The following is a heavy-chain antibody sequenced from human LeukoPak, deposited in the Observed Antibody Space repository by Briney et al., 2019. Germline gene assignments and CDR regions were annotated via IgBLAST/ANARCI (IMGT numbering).Heavy chain of an antibody. Sequence: PSETLSLTRAVSGGSISSSNWWSWVRQPPGKGLEWIGEIYHSGSTNYNPSLKSRVTISVDKSKNQFSLKLSSVTAADTAVYYCARGGDYYDSSGYYPLYSYWGQGTLVTVSS. CDR1: GGSISSSNW. CDR3: ARGGDYYDSSGYYPLYSY. D-gene: IGHD3-22*01. CDR2: IYHSGST. J-gene: IGHJ4*02. V-gene: IGHV4-4*02.